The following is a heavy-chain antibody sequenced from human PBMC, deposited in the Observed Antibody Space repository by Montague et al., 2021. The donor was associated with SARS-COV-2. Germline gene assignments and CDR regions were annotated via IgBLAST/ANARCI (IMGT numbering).Heavy chain of an antibody. J-gene: IGHJ4*02. CDR2: LYEGDTT. CDR3: VTPGKTAVAGQFDY. V-gene: IGHV4-39*07. CDR1: GGSIRSTTFY. D-gene: IGHD6-19*01. Sequence: SETLSLTCTVSGGSIRSTTFYWGWIRQSPGKGLEWIGYLYEGDTTYYNPSLKSRVAISLDTPNNQFSLKITSSIVADTAIYYCVTPGKTAVAGQFDYWGPGILVTVSS.